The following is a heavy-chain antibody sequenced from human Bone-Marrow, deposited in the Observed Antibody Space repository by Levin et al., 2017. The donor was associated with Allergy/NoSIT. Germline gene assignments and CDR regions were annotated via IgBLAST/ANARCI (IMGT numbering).Heavy chain of an antibody. CDR3: ARDPRLLSGSYIGDAFDI. CDR2: IIPIFGTA. CDR1: GGTFSSYA. V-gene: IGHV1-69*13. D-gene: IGHD1-26*01. Sequence: SVKVSCKASGGTFSSYAISWVRQAPGQGLEWMGGIIPIFGTANYAQKFQGRVTITADESTSTAYMELSSLRSEDTAVYYCARDPRLLSGSYIGDAFDIWGQGTMVTVSS. J-gene: IGHJ3*02.